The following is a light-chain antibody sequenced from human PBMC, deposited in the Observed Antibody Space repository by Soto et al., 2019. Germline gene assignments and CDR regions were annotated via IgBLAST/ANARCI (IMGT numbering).Light chain of an antibody. CDR2: GPS. Sequence: EIVLTQSPGTLSLSPGERATLSCRASQSVSNNYLAWYQQKPGQAPRLLIYGPSNRATGIPDRFSGSGSGTDCTLTISRLEPEDVAVYYCQQYGSSGTFGQGTKV. J-gene: IGKJ1*01. CDR1: QSVSNNY. V-gene: IGKV3-20*01. CDR3: QQYGSSGT.